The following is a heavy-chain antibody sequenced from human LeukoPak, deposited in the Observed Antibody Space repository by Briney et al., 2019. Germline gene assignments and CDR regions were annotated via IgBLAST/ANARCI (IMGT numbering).Heavy chain of an antibody. CDR1: GYTFFTYW. CDR2: IYPGDSDT. Sequence: GESLKISCKGSGYTFFTYWIGWVRQMPGKGLEWMGIIYPGDSDTRYSPSFQGQVTISADKSISTAYLQWSSLKASDTAMYYCARRCCRDGYNLHFDAFDIWGQGTMVTVSS. V-gene: IGHV5-51*01. CDR3: ARRCCRDGYNLHFDAFDI. D-gene: IGHD5-24*01. J-gene: IGHJ3*02.